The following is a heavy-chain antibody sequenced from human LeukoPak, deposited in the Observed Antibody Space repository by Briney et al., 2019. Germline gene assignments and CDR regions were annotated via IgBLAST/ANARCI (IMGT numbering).Heavy chain of an antibody. J-gene: IGHJ5*02. D-gene: IGHD5-18*01. CDR3: ARDRYSYGYWFDP. CDR1: GYTFTGYY. CDR2: INPSGGST. V-gene: IGHV1-46*01. Sequence: ASVKVSCKASGYTFTGYYMHWVRQAPGQGLEWMGIINPSGGSTSYAQKFQGRVTMTRDMSTSTVYMELSSLRSEDTAVYYCARDRYSYGYWFDPWGQGTLVTVSS.